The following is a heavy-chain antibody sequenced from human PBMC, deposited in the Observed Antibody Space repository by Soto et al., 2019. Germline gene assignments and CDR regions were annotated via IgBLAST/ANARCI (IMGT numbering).Heavy chain of an antibody. Sequence: QVQLVQSGAEVKKAGASVKVSCKTSGYSFTTYGFSWVRQAPGQGLEWMGGIRAYNGKTDYAQKFRGRLTLTIDTSTDTTYMDLRSLRSDDTAMYYCVRDPGGNSDYERFDHWGQGTLVTVSS. CDR2: IRAYNGKT. CDR1: GYSFTTYG. CDR3: VRDPGGNSDYERFDH. D-gene: IGHD4-4*01. V-gene: IGHV1-18*01. J-gene: IGHJ4*02.